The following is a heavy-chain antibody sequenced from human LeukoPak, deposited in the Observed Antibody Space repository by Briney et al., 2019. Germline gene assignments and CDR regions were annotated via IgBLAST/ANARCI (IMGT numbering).Heavy chain of an antibody. V-gene: IGHV3-74*01. D-gene: IGHD1-26*01. CDR2: IKSDGSFT. Sequence: GGSLRLSCAASGFTFSGYWMHWVRQAPGKGLVWVSCIKSDGSFTSIADSAKGRFTVSRDNAKNTVYLQMNSLRAEDTAVYYCVRDNRSYNFDYWGQGTLVTVSS. CDR3: VRDNRSYNFDY. J-gene: IGHJ4*02. CDR1: GFTFSGYW.